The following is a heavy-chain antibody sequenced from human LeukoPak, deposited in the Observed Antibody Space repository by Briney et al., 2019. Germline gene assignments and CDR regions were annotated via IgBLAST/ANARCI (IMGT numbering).Heavy chain of an antibody. Sequence: PGGSLRLSCAASGFTFSSYGMHWVRQAPGKGLEWVAFIRYDGSNKYYADSVKGRFTISRDNSKNTLYLQMNSLRAEDTAVYYCANDGVTMVRGVYFDYWGQGTLVTVSS. CDR1: GFTFSSYG. V-gene: IGHV3-30*02. CDR3: ANDGVTMVRGVYFDY. J-gene: IGHJ4*02. D-gene: IGHD3-10*01. CDR2: IRYDGSNK.